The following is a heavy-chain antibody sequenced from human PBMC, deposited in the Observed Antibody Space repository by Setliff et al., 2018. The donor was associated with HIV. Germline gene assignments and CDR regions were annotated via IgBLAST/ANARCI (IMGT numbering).Heavy chain of an antibody. CDR1: GGIFSTSS. Sequence: ASVKVSCKSSGGIFSTSSINWVRQAPGQGLEWMGGFNPIFTTPDYAQMFRDRLTMTEDESPSTAYMELRRLTFEDTAVYFCASGVRVTVVQRGSSFDSGCQVTLVTVSS. D-gene: IGHD2-21*02. V-gene: IGHV1-69*13. CDR2: FNPIFTTP. J-gene: IGHJ4*02. CDR3: ASGVRVTVVQRGSSFDS.